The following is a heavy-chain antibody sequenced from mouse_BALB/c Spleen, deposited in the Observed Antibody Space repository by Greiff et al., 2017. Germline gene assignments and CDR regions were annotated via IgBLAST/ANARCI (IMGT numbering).Heavy chain of an antibody. D-gene: IGHD2-4*01. CDR2: IDPANGNT. V-gene: IGHV14-3*02. CDR1: GFNIKDTY. J-gene: IGHJ2*01. CDR3: ARSGSTMITTGYYFDY. Sequence: VQLQQSGAELVKPGASVKLSCTASGFNIKDTYMHWVKQRPEQGLEWIGRIDPANGNTKYDPKFQGKATITADTSSNTAYLQLSSLTSEDTAVYYCARSGSTMITTGYYFDYWGQGTTLTVSS.